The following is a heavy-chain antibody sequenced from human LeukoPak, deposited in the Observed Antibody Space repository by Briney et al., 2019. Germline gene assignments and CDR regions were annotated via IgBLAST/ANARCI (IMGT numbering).Heavy chain of an antibody. CDR1: GFTFSNAW. D-gene: IGHD3-22*01. V-gene: IGHV3-15*01. J-gene: IGHJ4*02. Sequence: PGGSLRLSCAVSGFTFSNAWMNWVRQAPGKGLEWVGHIKTKGDGGTTDYAAPVKGRFTISRDDSNNTLYLHMNSLKTEDTAVYHCTTEANYDSSGYLKWGQGTLVTVSS. CDR3: TTEANYDSSGYLK. CDR2: IKTKGDGGTT.